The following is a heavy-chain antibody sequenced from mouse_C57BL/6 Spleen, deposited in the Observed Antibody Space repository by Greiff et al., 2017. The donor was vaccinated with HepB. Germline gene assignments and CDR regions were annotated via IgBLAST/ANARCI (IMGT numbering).Heavy chain of an antibody. CDR1: GYTFTSYW. CDR2: IDPSDSYT. D-gene: IGHD1-1*01. CDR3: ASGYYYCGSGFDY. J-gene: IGHJ2*01. V-gene: IGHV1-50*01. Sequence: QVQLQQPGAELVKPGASVKLSCKASGYTFTSYWMQWVKQRPGQGLEWIGEIDPSDSYTNYNQKFKGKATLTVDTSSSTAYMQLSSLTSEDSAVYYWASGYYYCGSGFDYWGQGTTLTVSS.